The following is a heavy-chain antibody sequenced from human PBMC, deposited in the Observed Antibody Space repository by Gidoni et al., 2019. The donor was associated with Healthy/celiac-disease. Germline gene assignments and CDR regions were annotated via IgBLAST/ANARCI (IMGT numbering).Heavy chain of an antibody. D-gene: IGHD2-8*01. CDR1: GGSISSYY. CDR3: ARGVGYCTNGVCRTEGDYFDY. V-gene: IGHV4-59*01. CDR2: IYYSGST. Sequence: QVQLQESGPGLVKPSETLSLTCTVSGGSISSYYWSWIRQPPGKGLEWIGYIYYSGSTNYNPSLKSRVTISVDTSKNQFSLKLSSVTAADTAVYYCARGVGYCTNGVCRTEGDYFDYWGQGTLVTVSS. J-gene: IGHJ4*02.